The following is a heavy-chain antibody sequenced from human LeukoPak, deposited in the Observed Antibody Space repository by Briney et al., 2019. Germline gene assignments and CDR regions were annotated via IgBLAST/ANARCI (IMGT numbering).Heavy chain of an antibody. J-gene: IGHJ4*02. V-gene: IGHV3-23*01. CDR2: ISGSGGST. CDR1: GFTFSTYD. D-gene: IGHD1-26*01. CDR3: AKDQGGFVFY. Sequence: GGSLRLSCVASGFTFSTYDMNWVRQAPGKGLEWVSAISGSGGSTYYADSVKGRFTISRDNSKNTLYLQMNSLRAEDTAVYYCAKDQGGFVFYWGQGTLVTVSS.